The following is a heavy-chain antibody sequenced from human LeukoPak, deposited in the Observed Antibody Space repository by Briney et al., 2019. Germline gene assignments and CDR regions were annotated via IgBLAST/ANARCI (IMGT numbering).Heavy chain of an antibody. Sequence: GGSLRLSCAASGFTFSSYSMNWVRQAPGKGLEWVSSISSSSSYIYYADSVKGRFTISRDNAKNSLYLQMNSLRAEDTAVYYCTRGGGSGSYYVDYWGQGTLVTVSS. D-gene: IGHD1-26*01. CDR3: TRGGGSGSYYVDY. CDR2: ISSSSSYI. CDR1: GFTFSSYS. V-gene: IGHV3-21*01. J-gene: IGHJ4*02.